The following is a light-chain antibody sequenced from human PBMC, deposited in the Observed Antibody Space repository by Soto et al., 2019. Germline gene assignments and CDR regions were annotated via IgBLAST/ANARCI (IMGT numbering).Light chain of an antibody. V-gene: IGKV1-9*01. J-gene: IGKJ3*01. CDR2: AAS. Sequence: DIQLTQSPSFLSASVGDRVTITCRASQGISNYLAWYQQKPGKAPQLLIYAASTLLSGVPSRFSGSGSGTEFTLTISSLQPEDFATYFCQQLNSSPFTFGPGTKVDIK. CDR1: QGISNY. CDR3: QQLNSSPFT.